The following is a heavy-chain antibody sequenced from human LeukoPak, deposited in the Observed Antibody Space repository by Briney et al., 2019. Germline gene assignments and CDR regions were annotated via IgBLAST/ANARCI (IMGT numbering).Heavy chain of an antibody. CDR3: ARDRYSYGF. V-gene: IGHV4-59*01. D-gene: IGHD5-18*01. Sequence: KSSETLSLTCTVSGGFISTYYWSWIRQPPGKGLEWIGFISYSGSTYHNPSLKSRVTMSVDTSKNQFSLNLRSVIAADTAVYYCARDRYSYGFWGQGILVTVSS. J-gene: IGHJ4*02. CDR1: GGFISTYY. CDR2: ISYSGST.